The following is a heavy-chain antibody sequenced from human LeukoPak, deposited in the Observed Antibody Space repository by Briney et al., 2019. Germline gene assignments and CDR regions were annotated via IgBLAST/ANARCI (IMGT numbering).Heavy chain of an antibody. CDR1: GGSISSSGSY. V-gene: IGHV4-31*02. D-gene: IGHD3-22*01. CDR2: IYYIGST. J-gene: IGHJ4*02. Sequence: SETLSLTCTVSGGSISSSGSYWSWIRQHPGKGLEWIGYIYYIGSTYYNPSLKSRVTISVDTSKKQFSLKLRSVTAADTAVYYCARGKGNYYDSRGYYLGYYFDYWGQGTLVTVSS. CDR3: ARGKGNYYDSRGYYLGYYFDY.